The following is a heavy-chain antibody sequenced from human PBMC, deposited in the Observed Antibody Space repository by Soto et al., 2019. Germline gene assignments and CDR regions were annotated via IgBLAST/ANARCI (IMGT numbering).Heavy chain of an antibody. D-gene: IGHD4-17*01. J-gene: IGHJ4*02. CDR3: AKAATVVTLYHFDY. Sequence: PGGSLRLSCAASGFTFNNYGMSWVRQAPGKGLEWVSAITDSGGSTYYADSVKGRFTISRDNSKNTVYLQMNSLRAEDTAVYYCAKAATVVTLYHFDYWGQGTLVTVSS. V-gene: IGHV3-23*01. CDR1: GFTFNNYG. CDR2: ITDSGGST.